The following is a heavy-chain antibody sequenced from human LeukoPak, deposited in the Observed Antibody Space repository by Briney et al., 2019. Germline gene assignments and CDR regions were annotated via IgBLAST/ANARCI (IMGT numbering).Heavy chain of an antibody. D-gene: IGHD3-22*01. CDR2: INHSGST. V-gene: IGHV4-39*07. CDR1: GGSISSSSYY. J-gene: IGHJ4*02. Sequence: SETLSLTCTVSGGSISSSSYYWSWIRQPPGKGLEWIGEINHSGSTNYNPSLKSRVTISVDTSKNQFSLKLSSVTAADTAVYYCASSSTGYYDSSGVDYWGQGTLVTVSS. CDR3: ASSSTGYYDSSGVDY.